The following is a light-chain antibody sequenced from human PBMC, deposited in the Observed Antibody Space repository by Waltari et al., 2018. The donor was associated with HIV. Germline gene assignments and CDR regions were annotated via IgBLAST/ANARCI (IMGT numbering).Light chain of an antibody. Sequence: QSALTQPASVSGSPGQSITISCTGTSSDVGGYNYVSWYHHHPGQAPKLMIFDVSNRPSGVSNRFSGSKSGNTASLTISGLQAEDEADYYCNSYTSSSHVIFGGGTKLTVL. CDR2: DVS. CDR3: NSYTSSSHVI. J-gene: IGLJ2*01. CDR1: SSDVGGYNY. V-gene: IGLV2-14*01.